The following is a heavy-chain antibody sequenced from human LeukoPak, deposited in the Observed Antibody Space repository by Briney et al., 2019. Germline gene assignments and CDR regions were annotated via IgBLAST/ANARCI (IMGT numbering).Heavy chain of an antibody. V-gene: IGHV3-30*03. J-gene: IGHJ3*02. D-gene: IGHD3-16*01. CDR1: GFIFSSYN. CDR3: MRDYGGI. Sequence: GGSLRLSCAASGFIFSSYNIHWVRQAPGKGLEWVAGISYDGTNKYYSDSVKGRFTISRDNSKNTLNLQMNSLRAEDTAVYYCMRDYGGIWGQGTMVTVSS. CDR2: ISYDGTNK.